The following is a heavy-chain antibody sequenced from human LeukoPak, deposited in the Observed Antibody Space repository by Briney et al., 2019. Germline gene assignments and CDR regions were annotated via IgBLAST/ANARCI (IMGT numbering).Heavy chain of an antibody. CDR3: ARSEPRGYSYGFVDN. V-gene: IGHV4-59*01. CDR2: IYYSGYT. Sequence: VKPSETRSRTCTVSGGSISSYYWSWIRQSPGMGLEWIGYIYYSGYTNYNPSLKSRVTISVDTSNNQFSLKLSSVTAADTAVYYCARSEPRGYSYGFVDNWGQGTLVTVSS. D-gene: IGHD5-18*01. CDR1: GGSISSYY. J-gene: IGHJ4*02.